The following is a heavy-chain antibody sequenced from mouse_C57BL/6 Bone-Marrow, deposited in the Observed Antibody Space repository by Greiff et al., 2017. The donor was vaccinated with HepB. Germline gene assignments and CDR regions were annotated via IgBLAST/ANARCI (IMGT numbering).Heavy chain of an antibody. D-gene: IGHD3-1*01. CDR1: GFTFSSYG. J-gene: IGHJ3*01. CDR2: ISSGGSYT. CDR3: ERRGYVAWFAY. V-gene: IGHV5-6*02. Sequence: EVKLMESGGDLVKPGGSLKLSCAASGFTFSSYGMSWVRQTPDKRLEWVATISSGGSYTYYPDSVKGRFTISRDNAKNTLYLQMSSLKSEDTAMYSCERRGYVAWFAYWGQGTRVTVSA.